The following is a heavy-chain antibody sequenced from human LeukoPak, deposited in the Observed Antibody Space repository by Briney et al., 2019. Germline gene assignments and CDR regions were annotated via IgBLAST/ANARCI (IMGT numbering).Heavy chain of an antibody. CDR1: GGSISSSSYY. Sequence: PSETLSLTCTVSGGSISSSSYYWGWIRQPPGKGLEWIGSIYYSGSTYYNPSLKSRVTISVDTSKNQFPLKLSSVTAADTAVYYCARQRFLEYQLLPTYYYYYYMDVWGKGTTVTVSS. CDR3: ARQRFLEYQLLPTYYYYYYMDV. V-gene: IGHV4-39*01. CDR2: IYYSGST. D-gene: IGHD2-2*01. J-gene: IGHJ6*03.